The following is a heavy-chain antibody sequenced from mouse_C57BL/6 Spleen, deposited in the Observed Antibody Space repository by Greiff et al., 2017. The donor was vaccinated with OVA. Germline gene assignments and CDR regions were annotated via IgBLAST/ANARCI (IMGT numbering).Heavy chain of an antibody. CDR1: PSAFSRYW. V-gene: IGHV1-80*01. CDR2: IYPGDGDT. D-gene: IGHD1-1*01. CDR3: ARSGIYYYGSSPCYFDY. J-gene: IGHJ2*01. Sequence: QVQLQQSGAELVKPGASVKISCKASPSAFSRYWMNWVKQRPGKGLEWIGQIYPGDGDTNYNGKFKGKATLTADKSSSTAYMQLSSLTSEDSAVYFCARSGIYYYGSSPCYFDYWGQGTTLTVSS.